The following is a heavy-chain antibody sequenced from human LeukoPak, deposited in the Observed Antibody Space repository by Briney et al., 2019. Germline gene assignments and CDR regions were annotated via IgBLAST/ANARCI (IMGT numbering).Heavy chain of an antibody. J-gene: IGHJ4*02. CDR3: ATSYDAKTAPYDL. CDR2: FYTSGST. CDR1: GETIRRYC. D-gene: IGHD3-3*01. Sequence: SVLLHLTSMVSGETIRRYCWSWFRQPPGKELERIGYFYTSGSTNYNPSLKSRVTMSVDTSKNRFSMELSSLTAADTAVNYCATSYDAKTAPYDLWGQGTLVTVSS. V-gene: IGHV4-4*09.